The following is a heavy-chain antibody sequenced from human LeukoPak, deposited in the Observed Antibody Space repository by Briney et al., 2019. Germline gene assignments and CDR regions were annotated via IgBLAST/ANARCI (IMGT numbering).Heavy chain of an antibody. CDR1: GGSISSYY. CDR3: ARDRYDSSGYYLYYFDY. J-gene: IGHJ4*02. D-gene: IGHD3-22*01. V-gene: IGHV4-4*07. CDR2: IYTSGST. Sequence: SETLSLTCTVSGGSISSYYWSWIRQPAGKGLEWIGRIYTSGSTNYNPSLKSRVTMSVDTSKSQFSLKLSSVTAADTAVYYCARDRYDSSGYYLYYFDYWGQGTLVTVSS.